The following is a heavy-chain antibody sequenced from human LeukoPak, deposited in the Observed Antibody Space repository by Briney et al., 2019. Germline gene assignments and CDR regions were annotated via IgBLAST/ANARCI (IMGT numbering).Heavy chain of an antibody. J-gene: IGHJ1*01. CDR3: ARGPRNSSSYQYLQH. CDR2: ISSSSAYI. Sequence: PGGSLRLSCAASGFTFSTYSMNWVRQAPGRGLEWVSSISSSSAYIYCADSEKGRFTISRDNAKNSLYLQMNSLRVEDTAVYYCARGPRNSSSYQYLQHWGQGTLVTVSS. V-gene: IGHV3-21*01. CDR1: GFTFSTYS. D-gene: IGHD6-13*01.